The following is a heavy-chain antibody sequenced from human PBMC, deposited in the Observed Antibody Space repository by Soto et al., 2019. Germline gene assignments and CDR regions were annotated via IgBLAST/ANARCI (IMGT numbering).Heavy chain of an antibody. J-gene: IGHJ4*02. CDR3: ARTPTYSRLGDH. D-gene: IGHD3-22*01. Sequence: QVELVQSGGEVKKPGASVKVSCKASGYTFTSHGISWVRQAPGQGLEWVGWINPNNDNSVSAQKFQDRVTLTTDTSTSTVYMELTSLTSDDTACYYRARTPTYSRLGDHWGQGTLVTVDS. CDR1: GYTFTSHG. V-gene: IGHV1-18*04. CDR2: INPNNDNS.